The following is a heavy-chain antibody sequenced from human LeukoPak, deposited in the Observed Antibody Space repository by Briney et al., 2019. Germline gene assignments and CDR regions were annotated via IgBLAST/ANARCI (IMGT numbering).Heavy chain of an antibody. CDR2: IYSGGST. V-gene: IGHV3-66*01. CDR3: ARGGSRYFHN. D-gene: IGHD3-10*01. Sequence: PGGSLRLSCAASGFTVSSNYMGWVRPAPGKGLEWVSVIYSGGSTYYADSVKGRFTISRDNSKNTLFLQMNSLRAEDTAVYYCARGGSRYFHNWGQGTLVTVST. CDR1: GFTVSSNY. J-gene: IGHJ4*02.